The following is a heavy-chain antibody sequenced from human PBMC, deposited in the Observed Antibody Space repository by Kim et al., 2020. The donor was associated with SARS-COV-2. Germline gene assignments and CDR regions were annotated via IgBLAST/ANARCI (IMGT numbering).Heavy chain of an antibody. V-gene: IGHV4-39*01. J-gene: IGHJ5*02. CDR2: IYYSGST. D-gene: IGHD3-10*01. CDR3: ARGDPLLQEGITMVRGPTNWFDP. Sequence: SETLSLTCTVSGGSISSSSYYWGWIRQPPGKGLEWIGSIYYSGSTYYNPSLKSRVTISVDTSKNQFSLKLSSVTAADTAVYYCARGDPLLQEGITMVRGPTNWFDPWGQGTLVTVSS. CDR1: GGSISSSSYY.